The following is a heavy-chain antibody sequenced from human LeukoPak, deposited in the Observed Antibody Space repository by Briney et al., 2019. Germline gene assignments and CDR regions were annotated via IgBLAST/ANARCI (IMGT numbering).Heavy chain of an antibody. Sequence: PGGSLRLSCAASGFTFTDYYMTWIRQAPGKGLEWVSYISGSDGNTKHYADSVKGRFTISRDNAKTSLYLQMNSLRVEDTAVYYCARVFLIVAAGTVDYWGQGTLVTVSS. CDR2: ISGSDGNTK. D-gene: IGHD6-13*01. V-gene: IGHV3-11*04. J-gene: IGHJ4*02. CDR3: ARVFLIVAAGTVDY. CDR1: GFTFTDYY.